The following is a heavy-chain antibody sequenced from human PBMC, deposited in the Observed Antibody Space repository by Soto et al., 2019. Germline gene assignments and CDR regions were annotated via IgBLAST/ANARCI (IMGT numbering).Heavy chain of an antibody. D-gene: IGHD3-10*01. CDR3: ARASGFGVWFDP. Sequence: SVKVSCKASGGTCSSYAISWVRQAPGQGLEWMGGIIPIFGTANYAQKFQGRVTITADESTSTAYMELSSLRSEDTAVYYCARASGFGVWFDPWGQGTLVTVSS. CDR1: GGTCSSYA. V-gene: IGHV1-69*13. J-gene: IGHJ5*02. CDR2: IIPIFGTA.